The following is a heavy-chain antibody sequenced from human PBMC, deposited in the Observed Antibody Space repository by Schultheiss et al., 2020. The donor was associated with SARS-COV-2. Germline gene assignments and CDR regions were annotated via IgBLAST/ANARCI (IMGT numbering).Heavy chain of an antibody. CDR1: GGSVSSGTYY. CDR3: ARMRVVDKDLDY. CDR2: IHYSGTT. V-gene: IGHV4-30-4*08. J-gene: IGHJ4*02. D-gene: IGHD3-22*01. Sequence: SETLSLTCTVPGGSVSSGTYYWSWIRQPPGKGLEWIGYIHYSGTTYYNSSLKSRVTISVDTSKNQFSLRLSSVTAADTAVYYCARMRVVDKDLDYWGQGTLVTVSS.